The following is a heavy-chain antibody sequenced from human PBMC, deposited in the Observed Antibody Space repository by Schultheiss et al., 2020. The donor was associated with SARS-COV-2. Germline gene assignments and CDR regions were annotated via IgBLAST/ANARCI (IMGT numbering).Heavy chain of an antibody. CDR3: AKDPTFLFSDY. CDR1: GFSFSTYA. J-gene: IGHJ4*02. D-gene: IGHD2/OR15-2a*01. V-gene: IGHV3-23*01. Sequence: GGSLRLSCAASGFSFSTYAMSWVRQAPGKGLEWVSAISGSGGSTYYADSVKGRFTISRDNSKNTLYLQMNSLRAEDTAVYYCAKDPTFLFSDYWGQGTLVTVSS. CDR2: ISGSGGST.